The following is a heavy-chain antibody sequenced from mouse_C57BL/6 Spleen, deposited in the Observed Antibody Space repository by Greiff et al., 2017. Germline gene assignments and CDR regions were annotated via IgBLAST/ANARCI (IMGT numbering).Heavy chain of an antibody. CDR1: GFSLTSYG. D-gene: IGHD4-1*01. J-gene: IGHJ4*01. V-gene: IGHV2-5*01. Sequence: QVQLQQSGPGLVQPSQSLSITCTASGFSLTSYGVHWVRQSPGKGLEWLGVICRGGSTDYNAAFMSRLSITKDNAKSQVFFKMNSLQADDTAIYSCAKNGNWGAMGYWGQGTSVTVSS. CDR3: AKNGNWGAMGY. CDR2: ICRGGST.